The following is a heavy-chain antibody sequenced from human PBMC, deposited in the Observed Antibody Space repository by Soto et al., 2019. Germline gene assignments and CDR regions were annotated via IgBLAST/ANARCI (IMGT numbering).Heavy chain of an antibody. CDR3: ARVGSSGWSPDY. Sequence: SETLSLTCTVSGGSISGHYWIWIRQSPGKRLEWIGYIFYSGSTNYNPSLKSRVTLSVDTSKNQFSLRLSSVTAADTAVYYCARVGSSGWSPDYWGQGTLVTVS. D-gene: IGHD6-19*01. J-gene: IGHJ4*02. CDR1: GGSISGHY. CDR2: IFYSGST. V-gene: IGHV4-59*11.